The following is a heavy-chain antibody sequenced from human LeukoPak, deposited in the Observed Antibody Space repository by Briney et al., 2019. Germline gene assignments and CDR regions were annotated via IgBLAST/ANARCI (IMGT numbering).Heavy chain of an antibody. V-gene: IGHV4-59*12. CDR1: GSSISSYY. CDR2: IYYSGST. Sequence: SETLSLTCTVSGSSISSYYWSWIRQPPGKGLEWIGYIYYSGSTNYNPSLKSRVTISIDRSKNQFSLKLSSVTAADTAVYYCAREDSSGYSYDYWGQGTLVTVSS. CDR3: AREDSSGYSYDY. J-gene: IGHJ4*02. D-gene: IGHD3-22*01.